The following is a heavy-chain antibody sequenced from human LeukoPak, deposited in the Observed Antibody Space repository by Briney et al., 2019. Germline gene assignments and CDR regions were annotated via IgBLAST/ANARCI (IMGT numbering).Heavy chain of an antibody. D-gene: IGHD3-9*01. CDR2: ISYDGNNK. V-gene: IGHV3-30-3*01. CDR1: GFTFSSYS. CDR3: PRGPVLRYFDTREYYYYYGMDV. J-gene: IGHJ6*02. Sequence: PGGSLRLSCAAAGFTFSSYSMHWVRQAPSKGLEWVAVISYDGNNKYYADSVEGRFTISRDKSKNTLYLQMNSLRAEDTAVCHSPRGPVLRYFDTREYYYYYGMDVWGQGATVTVSS.